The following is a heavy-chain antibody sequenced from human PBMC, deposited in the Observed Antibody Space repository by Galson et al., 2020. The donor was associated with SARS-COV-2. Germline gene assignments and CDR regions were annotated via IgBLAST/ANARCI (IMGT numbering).Heavy chain of an antibody. CDR2: ISSSSSTI. CDR3: ARVCPEEDYYYYYMDV. J-gene: IGHJ6*03. V-gene: IGHV3-48*01. CDR1: GFTFSSYS. Sequence: GGSLRLSCAASGFTFSSYSMNWVRQAPGKGLEWVSYISSSSSTIYYADSVKGRFTISRDNAKNSLYLQMNSLRAEDTAVYYCARVCPEEDYYYYYMDVWGKGTTVTVSS.